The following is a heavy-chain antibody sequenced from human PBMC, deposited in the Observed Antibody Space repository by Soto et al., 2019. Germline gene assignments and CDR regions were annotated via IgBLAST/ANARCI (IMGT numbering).Heavy chain of an antibody. J-gene: IGHJ6*03. CDR3: ARLDVAARRVFPYYYYYMDV. D-gene: IGHD6-6*01. CDR2: INHSGST. Sequence: SETLSLTCAVYGGSLSGYYWSWIRQPPGKGLEWIGEINHSGSTNYNPSLKSRVTISVDTSKNQFSLKLSSVTAADTAVYYCARLDVAARRVFPYYYYYMDVWGKGTTVS. CDR1: GGSLSGYY. V-gene: IGHV4-34*01.